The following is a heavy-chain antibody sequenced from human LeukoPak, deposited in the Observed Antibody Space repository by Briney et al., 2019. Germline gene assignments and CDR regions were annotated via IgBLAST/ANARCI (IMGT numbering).Heavy chain of an antibody. CDR2: INHSGST. D-gene: IGHD2-2*01. CDR3: ARGGNVDVVVPAARPYYFDY. CDR1: GGSFSGYY. Sequence: PSETLSLTCAVYGGSFSGYYWSWIRQPTGKGLEWIGEINHSGSTNYNPSLKSRVTISVDTSKNQFSLKLSSVTAADTAVYYCARGGNVDVVVPAARPYYFDYWGQGTLVTVSS. V-gene: IGHV4-34*01. J-gene: IGHJ4*02.